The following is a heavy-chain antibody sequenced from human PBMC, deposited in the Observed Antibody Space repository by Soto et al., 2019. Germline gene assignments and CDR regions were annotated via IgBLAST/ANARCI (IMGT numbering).Heavy chain of an antibody. D-gene: IGHD3-22*01. J-gene: IGHJ5*02. CDR2: IKSKTDGGTT. Sequence: EVQLVESGGGLVKPGGSLRLSCAASGFTFSNAWMNWVRQPPGKGLEWVGRIKSKTDGGTTEYAAPVKGRFTISRDDSKNTLYLQMISLKTEDTAVYYCTTYYYDSSGLTWGQGTLVTVSS. V-gene: IGHV3-15*07. CDR3: TTYYYDSSGLT. CDR1: GFTFSNAW.